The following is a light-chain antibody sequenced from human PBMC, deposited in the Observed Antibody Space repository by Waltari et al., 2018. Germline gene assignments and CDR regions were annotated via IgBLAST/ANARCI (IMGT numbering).Light chain of an antibody. CDR3: SSYTSSSVV. J-gene: IGLJ2*01. Sequence: QSALTQPASVSGSPGQSITISCTGTSSDVGGYNYVSLYQQHPSKAPKLMIYEVSNRPSGVSNRFSGSKSGNTASLTISGLQAEDEADYYCSSYTSSSVVFGGGTKLTVL. CDR2: EVS. V-gene: IGLV2-14*01. CDR1: SSDVGGYNY.